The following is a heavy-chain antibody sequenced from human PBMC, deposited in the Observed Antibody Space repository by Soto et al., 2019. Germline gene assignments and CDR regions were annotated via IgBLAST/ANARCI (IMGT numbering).Heavy chain of an antibody. CDR3: TTDSLLRKLSGADFDY. CDR2: IKSKTDDGTT. V-gene: IGHV3-15*01. CDR1: GFTFSNAW. Sequence: EVQLVESGGGLVKPGGSLRLSCAASGFTFSNAWMSWVRQAPGKGLEWVGRIKSKTDDGTTDYAAPVKGRFTISRDDSKNTLYLQMNSLKTEDTAVYYCTTDSLLRKLSGADFDYWGQGTLVTVSS. D-gene: IGHD3-3*01. J-gene: IGHJ4*02.